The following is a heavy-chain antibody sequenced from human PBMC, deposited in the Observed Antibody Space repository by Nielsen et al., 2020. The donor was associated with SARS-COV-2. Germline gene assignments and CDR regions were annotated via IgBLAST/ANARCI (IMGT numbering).Heavy chain of an antibody. CDR3: ARAGGGMVRGVDY. J-gene: IGHJ4*02. V-gene: IGHV3-23*01. Sequence: GESLKISCAASGFTFSSYAMSWVRQAPGKGLEWVSAISGSGGSTYYADSVKGRFTISRDNAKNTLYLQMNSLRAEDTAVYYCARAGGGMVRGVDYWGQGTLVTVSS. CDR2: ISGSGGST. CDR1: GFTFSSYA. D-gene: IGHD3-10*01.